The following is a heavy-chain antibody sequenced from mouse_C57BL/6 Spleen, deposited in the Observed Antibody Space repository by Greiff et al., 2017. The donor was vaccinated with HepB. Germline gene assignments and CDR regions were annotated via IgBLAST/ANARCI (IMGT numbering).Heavy chain of an antibody. D-gene: IGHD1-1*01. J-gene: IGHJ1*03. V-gene: IGHV1-18*01. CDR1: GYTFTDYN. Sequence: VQLQQSGPELVKPGASVKIPCKASGYTFTDYNMDWVKQSHGKSLEWIGDINPNNGGTIYNQKFKGKATLTVDKSSSTAYMELRSLTSEDTAVYYCARFTTVVATEWYFDVWGTGTTVTVSS. CDR3: ARFTTVVATEWYFDV. CDR2: INPNNGGT.